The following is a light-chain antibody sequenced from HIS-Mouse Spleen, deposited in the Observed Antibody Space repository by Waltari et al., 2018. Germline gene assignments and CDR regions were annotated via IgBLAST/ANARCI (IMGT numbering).Light chain of an antibody. CDR1: SSDVGGYNY. V-gene: IGLV2-11*01. Sequence: QSALTQPRSVSGSPGQSVTISCTGPSSDVGGYNYVSGYQQHPGKAPKLMIYDVSKRPSGVPDRFSGSKSGNTASLTISGLQAEDEADYYCCSYAGSYTGVFGTGTKVTVL. CDR2: DVS. J-gene: IGLJ1*01. CDR3: CSYAGSYTGV.